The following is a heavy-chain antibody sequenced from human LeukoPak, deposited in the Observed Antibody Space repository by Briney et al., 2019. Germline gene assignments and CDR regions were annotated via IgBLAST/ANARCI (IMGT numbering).Heavy chain of an antibody. Sequence: PSETLSLTCTVSGGSISSSSYYWGWIRQPPGKGLEWIGSIYYSGSTYYNPSLRSRFTISVDTSKNQFSLKLSSVTAAGTAVYYCARGSRGMFDYWGQGTLVTVSS. J-gene: IGHJ4*02. D-gene: IGHD3-16*01. CDR3: ARGSRGMFDY. CDR2: IYYSGST. V-gene: IGHV4-39*01. CDR1: GGSISSSSYY.